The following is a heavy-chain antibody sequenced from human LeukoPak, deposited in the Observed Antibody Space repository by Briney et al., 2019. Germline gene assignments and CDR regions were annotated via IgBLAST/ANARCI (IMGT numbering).Heavy chain of an antibody. CDR3: ARXRVDYDFWSGXYRXXDX. J-gene: IGHJ4*02. Sequence: PSETLSLTCTVSGGSISSYYWSWIRQPPGKGLEWIGYIYYSGSTNYNPSLKSRVTISVDTSKNQFSLKLSSVTAADTAVYYCARXRVDYDFWSGXYRXXDXXGQXXXXXV. D-gene: IGHD3-3*01. V-gene: IGHV4-59*01. CDR2: IYYSGST. CDR1: GGSISSYY.